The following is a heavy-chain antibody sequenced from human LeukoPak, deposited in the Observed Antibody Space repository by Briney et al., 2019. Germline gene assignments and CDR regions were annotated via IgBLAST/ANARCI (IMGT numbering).Heavy chain of an antibody. CDR3: ARDPILYGDLYYFDY. V-gene: IGHV4-38-2*02. Sequence: SETLSLTCTVSGYSISSGYYWGWIRQPPGKGLEWIGSIYHSGSTYYNPSLKSRVTISVDTSKNQFSLKLSSVTAADTAVHYCARDPILYGDLYYFDYWGQGTLVTVSS. CDR2: IYHSGST. D-gene: IGHD4-17*01. J-gene: IGHJ4*02. CDR1: GYSISSGYY.